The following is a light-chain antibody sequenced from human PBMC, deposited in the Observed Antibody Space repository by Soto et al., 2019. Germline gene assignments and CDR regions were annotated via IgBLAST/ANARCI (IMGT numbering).Light chain of an antibody. CDR3: SSYTNTKSVV. V-gene: IGLV2-14*03. Sequence: QSALTQPASVSGSPGQSITISCTGTSSDVGAYNWVALYQQHPGKAPKLMICDVNNRPSGVSNRFSGSKSGNTASLTISGLPAEDERDYYCSSYTNTKSVVFGGGTKVTVL. CDR2: DVN. J-gene: IGLJ2*01. CDR1: SSDVGAYNW.